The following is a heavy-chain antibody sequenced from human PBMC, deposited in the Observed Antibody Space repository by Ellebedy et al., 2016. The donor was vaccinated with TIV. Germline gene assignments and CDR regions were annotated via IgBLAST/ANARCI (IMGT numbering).Heavy chain of an antibody. CDR3: VRDLSTTDYRDY. CDR1: GYTFTSYF. J-gene: IGHJ4*02. CDR2: INPIGGST. D-gene: IGHD4-11*01. V-gene: IGHV1-46*01. Sequence: ASVKVSCKASGYTFTSYFIYWVRQAPGQGLEWMGVINPIGGSTTYAQKFQGRVAMTRETSTSTVYMELSSLRSEDTALYYCVRDLSTTDYRDYWGQGTLVTVSS.